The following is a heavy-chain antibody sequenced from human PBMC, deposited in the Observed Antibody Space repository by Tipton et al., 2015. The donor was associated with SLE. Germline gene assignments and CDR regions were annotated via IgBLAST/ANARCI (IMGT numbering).Heavy chain of an antibody. J-gene: IGHJ4*02. D-gene: IGHD6-19*01. Sequence: TLSLTCTVSGGSFTSHFWSWIRQPPGKGLEWIGNIYYRGNTYYNPSLKSRVSISVDPSKEQFSLKLNSVTAADTAMYCCARDLGIAVAALDYWGQGTLVTVSS. CDR3: ARDLGIAVAALDY. CDR2: IYYRGNT. V-gene: IGHV4-59*11. CDR1: GGSFTSHF.